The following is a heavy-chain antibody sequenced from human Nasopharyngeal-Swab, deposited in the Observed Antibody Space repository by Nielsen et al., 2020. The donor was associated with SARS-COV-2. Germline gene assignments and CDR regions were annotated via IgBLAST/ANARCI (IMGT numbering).Heavy chain of an antibody. J-gene: IGHJ4*02. V-gene: IGHV3-74*01. Sequence: GGPLRPSFGPSGFTFSANSFPWVPKVPGRGLVWFSRINEVGSVTNYADPVKGRFMIPRDNAKNTLYLQMNRLRAEDTAVYFCTRDIGGKAGDWGQGTLVTVSS. CDR3: TRDIGGKAGD. D-gene: IGHD4-23*01. CDR1: GFTFSANS. CDR2: INEVGSVT.